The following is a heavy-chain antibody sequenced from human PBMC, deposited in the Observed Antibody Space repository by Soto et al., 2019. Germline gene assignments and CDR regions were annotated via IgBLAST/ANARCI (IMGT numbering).Heavy chain of an antibody. CDR1: GFSLSTSGGG. CDR2: IYWDDDK. CDR3: AHDANPDTPMVKTYYFDY. D-gene: IGHD5-18*01. Sequence: QTTLKESGPTLVKPTQTLTLTCTFSGFSLSTSGGGVGWIRQPPGKALEWLALIYWDDDKRTSPSLKSRPTTTKGTSKIQVVLTTTNMDPVDTPTYYSAHDANPDTPMVKTYYFDYWGQGTLVTVSS. V-gene: IGHV2-5*02. J-gene: IGHJ4*02.